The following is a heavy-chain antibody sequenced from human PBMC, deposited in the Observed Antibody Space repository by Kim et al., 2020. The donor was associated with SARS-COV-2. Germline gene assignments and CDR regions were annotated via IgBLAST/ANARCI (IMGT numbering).Heavy chain of an antibody. CDR2: ISSNGSST. CDR1: GFTFSSYS. V-gene: IGHV3-23*01. J-gene: IGHJ4*02. CDR3: ARGRRNNGDCFDY. D-gene: IGHD1-1*01. Sequence: GGSLRLSCAASGFTFSSYSMSWVRQAPGKGPEWVARISSNGSSTYHADSVKGRFAISRDNSKKTLYLQMNSLRAEDTAVYYCARGRRNNGDCFDYLCQG.